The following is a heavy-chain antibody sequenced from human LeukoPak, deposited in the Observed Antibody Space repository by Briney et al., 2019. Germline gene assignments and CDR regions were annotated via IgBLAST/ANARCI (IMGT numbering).Heavy chain of an antibody. J-gene: IGHJ4*02. CDR3: AKRGIVIRGILVIGYHQEAYHYDF. D-gene: IGHD3-10*01. V-gene: IGHV3-23*01. CDR1: GISLSNYA. Sequence: PGGSLRLSCVVSGISLSNYAMTWVRQAPGKGLEWVSYISERGGSTTYADSVKGRFTISRDTSLNTLYLQVASLRAEDTAVYFCAKRGIVIRGILVIGYHQEAYHYDFWGQGVLVTVSS. CDR2: ISERGGST.